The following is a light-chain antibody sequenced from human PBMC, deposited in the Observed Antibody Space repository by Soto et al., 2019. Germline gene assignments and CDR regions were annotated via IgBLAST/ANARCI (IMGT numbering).Light chain of an antibody. CDR3: QHGTIWSQVYT. J-gene: IGKJ2*01. V-gene: IGKV3-11*01. CDR1: QSISSD. CDR2: DAS. Sequence: EIVLTQSPATLSLSPGERATLSCRASQSISSDLAWYQQRPGQSPRLLIYDASNRATGVPARFSGSGSGSDVSITISSVEPADFALYYCQHGTIWSQVYTFGQGTKVESK.